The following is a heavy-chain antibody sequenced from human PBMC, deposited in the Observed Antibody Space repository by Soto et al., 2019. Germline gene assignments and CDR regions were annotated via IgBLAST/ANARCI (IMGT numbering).Heavy chain of an antibody. CDR3: ALGDYSSGWLNYGMDV. Sequence: SVKVSCKASGGTFSSYAISWVRQAPGQGLEWMGGIIPIFGTANYAQKFQGRVTITADESTSTAYMELSSLRSEDTALYYCALGDYSSGWLNYGMDVWGQGTTVTVSS. J-gene: IGHJ6*02. D-gene: IGHD6-19*01. CDR1: GGTFSSYA. V-gene: IGHV1-69*13. CDR2: IIPIFGTA.